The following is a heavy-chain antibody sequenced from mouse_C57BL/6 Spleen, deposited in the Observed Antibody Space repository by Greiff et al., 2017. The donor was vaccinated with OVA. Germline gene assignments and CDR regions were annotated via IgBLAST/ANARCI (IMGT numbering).Heavy chain of an antibody. CDR3: ARDYFGYYFDY. V-gene: IGHV1-64*01. CDR2: IHPNSGGT. Sequence: QVQLQQPGAELVKPGASVQLSCKASGYTFTSYCMNWVKQRHGQGLEWIGMIHPNSGGTNYNEKFKSKATLTVDKSSSTAYMQLSILTSEDAAVYYCARDYFGYYFDYWGQGTTLTVSS. D-gene: IGHD1-1*01. J-gene: IGHJ2*01. CDR1: GYTFTSYC.